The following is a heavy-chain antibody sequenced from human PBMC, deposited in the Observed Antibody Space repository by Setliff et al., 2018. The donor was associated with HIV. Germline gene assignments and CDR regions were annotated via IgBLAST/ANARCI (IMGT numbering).Heavy chain of an antibody. CDR2: IVVGSGNT. CDR1: GGTFNNYA. CDR3: AAGPDYYYYYMDV. V-gene: IGHV1-58*02. J-gene: IGHJ6*03. Sequence: SVKVSCKASGGTFNNYAITWVRQARGQRLEWIGWIVVGSGNTNYAQKFQERVTITRDMSTSAAYMELSSLRSEDTAVYYCAAGPDYYYYYMDVWGKGTTVTVSS.